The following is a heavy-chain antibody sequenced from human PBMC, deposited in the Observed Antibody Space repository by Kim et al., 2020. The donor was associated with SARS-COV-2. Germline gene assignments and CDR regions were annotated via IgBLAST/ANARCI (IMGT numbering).Heavy chain of an antibody. Sequence: YEASVKGRFTVSGDISKSTVYLQMNSLRADDTAVYYCARSGGYSYYGMDIWGQGTTVTVSS. V-gene: IGHV3-53*01. J-gene: IGHJ6*02. CDR3: ARSGGYSYYGMDI. D-gene: IGHD5-12*01.